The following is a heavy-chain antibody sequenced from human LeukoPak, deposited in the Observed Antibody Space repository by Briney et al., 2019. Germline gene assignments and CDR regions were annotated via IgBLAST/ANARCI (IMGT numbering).Heavy chain of an antibody. CDR1: DDSITMYY. Sequence: PSETLSLTCTVSDDSITMYYWTWIRQPPGKGLEWIGRIYTSGSTNYNPSLKSRVTISVDTSKNQFSLKLSSVTAADTAVYYCARVGGRVRNWFDPWGQGTLVTVSS. V-gene: IGHV4-4*08. D-gene: IGHD1-26*01. J-gene: IGHJ5*02. CDR3: ARVGGRVRNWFDP. CDR2: IYTSGST.